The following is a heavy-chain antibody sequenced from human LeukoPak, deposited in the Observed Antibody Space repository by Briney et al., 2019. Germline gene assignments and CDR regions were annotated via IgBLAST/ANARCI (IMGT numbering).Heavy chain of an antibody. CDR2: ISGSGHDI. V-gene: IGHV3-11*04. D-gene: IGHD3-10*02. CDR3: AELGITMIGGV. J-gene: IGHJ6*04. Sequence: GGSLRLSCVVSGFSFSDSYMTWIRQTPGKGLESLAYISGSGHDIYYTGSVKGRFTISRDNAKNSLYLQMNSLRAEDTAVYYCAELGITMIGGVWGKGTTVTISS. CDR1: GFSFSDSY.